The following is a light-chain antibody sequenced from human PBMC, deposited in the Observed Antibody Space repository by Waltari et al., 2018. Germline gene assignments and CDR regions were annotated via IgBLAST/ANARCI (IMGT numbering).Light chain of an antibody. Sequence: SYELTQPPSVSVSPGQTATITCSGAKLGAPHVCCYQQKPGQAPVVVIYQNTKRPSGIPERFSGSNSENTATLTIRGTQAMDEADYYCQAWATGTGVIFGGGTKVTVL. CDR1: KLGAPH. J-gene: IGLJ2*01. V-gene: IGLV3-1*01. CDR2: QNT. CDR3: QAWATGTGVI.